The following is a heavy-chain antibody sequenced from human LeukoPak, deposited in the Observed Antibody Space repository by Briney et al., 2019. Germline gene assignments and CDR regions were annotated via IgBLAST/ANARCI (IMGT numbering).Heavy chain of an antibody. J-gene: IGHJ4*02. CDR1: GFSFTTYW. V-gene: IGHV3-7*03. CDR3: ARVVDHDYGDYYLDY. D-gene: IGHD4-17*01. CDR2: IKQDGTEK. Sequence: GGSLRLSCAASGFSFTTYWMGWVRQAPGKGLEWVANIKQDGTEKYYVDSVKGRFTISRDNAKNSLYLQMSSLRAEDTAVYYCARVVDHDYGDYYLDYWGQGTLVTVSS.